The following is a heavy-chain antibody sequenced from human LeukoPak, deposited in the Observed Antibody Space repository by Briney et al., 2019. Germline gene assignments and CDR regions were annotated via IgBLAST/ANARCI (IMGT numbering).Heavy chain of an antibody. D-gene: IGHD6-13*01. J-gene: IGHJ5*02. CDR1: GYTLTELS. CDR3: AKGGPLEPAASPIEFDP. V-gene: IGHV1-24*01. Sequence: ASVKVSCKVSGYTLTELSMHWVRQAPGKGLEWMGGFDPEDGETIYAQKFQGRVTMTEDTSTDTAYMELSSLRSEDTAVYYCAKGGPLEPAASPIEFDPWGQGTLVTVSS. CDR2: FDPEDGET.